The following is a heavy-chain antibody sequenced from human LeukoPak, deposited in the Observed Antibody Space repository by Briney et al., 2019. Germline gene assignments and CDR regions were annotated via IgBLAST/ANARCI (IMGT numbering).Heavy chain of an antibody. CDR1: GFTFSSYT. CDR3: AREGPYYFDY. V-gene: IGHV3-21*01. CDR2: ISGSNSYI. Sequence: GGSLRLSCAASGFTFSSYTMHWIRQAPGKGLEWVSSISGSNSYIFYADSVKGRFTVSRDNAKDSLYLQMNSLRAEDTAVYYCAREGPYYFDYWGQGTLVTVSS. J-gene: IGHJ4*02.